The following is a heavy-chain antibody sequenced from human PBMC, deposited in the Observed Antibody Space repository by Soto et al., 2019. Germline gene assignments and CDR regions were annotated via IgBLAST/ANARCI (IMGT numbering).Heavy chain of an antibody. V-gene: IGHV3-21*01. J-gene: IGHJ6*03. Sequence: PGGSLRRSCAASGFTVSSYSMNWVRQAQGKGLEWVSSISSSSSYIYYADSVKGRFTISRDNAKNSLYLQMNSLRAEDTAVYYCARDFPSMVRGVITYYYYYYMDVWGKGTTVTVSS. CDR3: ARDFPSMVRGVITYYYYYYMDV. CDR1: GFTVSSYS. D-gene: IGHD3-10*01. CDR2: ISSSSSYI.